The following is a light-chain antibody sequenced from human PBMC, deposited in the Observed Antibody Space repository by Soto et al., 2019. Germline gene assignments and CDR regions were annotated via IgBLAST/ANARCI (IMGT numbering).Light chain of an antibody. CDR1: QFVTNN. CDR2: GAS. CDR3: QQYNKWRT. J-gene: IGKJ1*01. V-gene: IGKV3-15*01. Sequence: EIVLTQSPATLSLSPGERATLSCRASQFVTNNVAWYQQKPGQAPRLLIYGASTRATGIPARISGSGSGTEFTLTISSLQSEDFAVYYCQQYNKWRTFGQGTKVEVK.